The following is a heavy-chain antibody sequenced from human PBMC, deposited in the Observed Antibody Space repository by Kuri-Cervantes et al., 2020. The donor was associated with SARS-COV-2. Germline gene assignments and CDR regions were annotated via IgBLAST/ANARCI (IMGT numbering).Heavy chain of an antibody. J-gene: IGHJ4*02. V-gene: IGHV3-23*01. D-gene: IGHD3-3*01. CDR3: AKGWYYDFWSGNGAFDY. Sequence: GGSLRLSCAASGFTFSSYAMSWVRQAPGKGLEWVSAISGSGGSTYYADSVKGRFTISRDNSKNTLYLQMNSLRAEDTAVYHCAKGWYYDFWSGNGAFDYWGQGTLVTVSS. CDR1: GFTFSSYA. CDR2: ISGSGGST.